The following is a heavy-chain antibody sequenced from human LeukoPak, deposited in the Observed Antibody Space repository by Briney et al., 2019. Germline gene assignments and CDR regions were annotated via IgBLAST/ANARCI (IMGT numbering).Heavy chain of an antibody. CDR3: ARLYCSSTSCYLGDYYYYMDV. D-gene: IGHD2-2*01. CDR2: IIPILGIA. V-gene: IGHV1-69*04. CDR1: GGTFSSYA. J-gene: IGHJ6*03. Sequence: SVKVSCKASGGTFSSYAISWVRQAPGQGLEWMGRIIPILGIANYAQKFQGRVTITADKSTSTAYMELSSLRSEDTAVYYCARLYCSSTSCYLGDYYYYMDVWGKGTTVTVSS.